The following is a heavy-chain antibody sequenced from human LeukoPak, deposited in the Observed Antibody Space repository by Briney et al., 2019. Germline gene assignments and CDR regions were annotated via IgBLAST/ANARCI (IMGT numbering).Heavy chain of an antibody. CDR3: AREVRGYSYGPNWFDP. V-gene: IGHV3-11*04. Sequence: GGSLRLSCAASGFTFSDYYMSWIRQAPGKGLEWVSYISSSGSTIYYADSVKGRFTISRDNAKNSLYLQMNSLRAEDTAVYYCAREVRGYSYGPNWFDPWGQGTLVTVSS. D-gene: IGHD5-18*01. J-gene: IGHJ5*02. CDR2: ISSSGSTI. CDR1: GFTFSDYY.